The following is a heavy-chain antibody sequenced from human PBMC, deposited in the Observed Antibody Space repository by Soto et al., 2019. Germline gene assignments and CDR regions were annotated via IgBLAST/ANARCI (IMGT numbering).Heavy chain of an antibody. D-gene: IGHD3-16*01. V-gene: IGHV4-30-2*06. J-gene: IGHJ6*02. CDR3: AGAHPRPSPRWVL. CDR1: GGSISSGGYS. CDR2: IYPTGTT. Sequence: PSETLPLTCTVSGGSISSGGYSWSWIRQSPEKGLEWSGCIYPTGTTYYHPSLKSRVTISVDTSRNQFSLNLTSVTAADTAVYSSAGAHPRPSPRWVLWGQGTTVTVSS.